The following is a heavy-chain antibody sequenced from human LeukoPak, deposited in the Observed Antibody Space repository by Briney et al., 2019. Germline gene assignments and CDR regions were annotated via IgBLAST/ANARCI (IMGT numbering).Heavy chain of an antibody. CDR3: ARVAGSSGYYRFDP. CDR2: INPNSGGT. Sequence: GASVKVSCKASGYTFTGYYMHWVRQAPGQGLEWMGWINPNSGGTNYAQKFQGRVTMTRDTSISTAYMELSRLRSDDTAVYYCARVAGSSGYYRFDPWGQGTPVTVSS. V-gene: IGHV1-2*02. J-gene: IGHJ5*02. D-gene: IGHD3-22*01. CDR1: GYTFTGYY.